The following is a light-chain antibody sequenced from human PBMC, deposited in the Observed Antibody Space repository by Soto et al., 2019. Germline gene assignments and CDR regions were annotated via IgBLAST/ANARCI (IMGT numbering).Light chain of an antibody. J-gene: IGLJ1*01. CDR2: EVN. CDR1: SSDIGGYNY. V-gene: IGLV2-14*01. CDR3: CSYSTSNTHNYV. Sequence: QSALTQPASVSGSPGQSITVSCTGTSSDIGGYNYVSWYQHHPGKAPQLIIYEVNLRPSGVSDRFSASKSGDTASLTISGLQAADEADYYCCSYSTSNTHNYVFGTGTKLTVL.